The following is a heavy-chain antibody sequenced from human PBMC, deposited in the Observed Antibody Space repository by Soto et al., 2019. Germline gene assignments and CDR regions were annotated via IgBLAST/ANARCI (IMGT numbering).Heavy chain of an antibody. V-gene: IGHV3-30-3*01. J-gene: IGHJ6*02. Sequence: GGSLRLSCAASGFTFSSYAMHWVRQAPGKGLEWVAVISYDGSNKYYADSVKGRFTISRDNSKNTLYLQMNSLRAEDTAVYYCARDPTRYYDFWSGYPDYYYYGMDVWGQGTTVTVSS. D-gene: IGHD3-3*01. CDR2: ISYDGSNK. CDR1: GFTFSSYA. CDR3: ARDPTRYYDFWSGYPDYYYYGMDV.